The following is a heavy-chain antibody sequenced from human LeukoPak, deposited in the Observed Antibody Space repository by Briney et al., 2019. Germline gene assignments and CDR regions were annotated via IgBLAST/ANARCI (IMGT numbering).Heavy chain of an antibody. J-gene: IGHJ4*02. V-gene: IGHV3-11*06. CDR3: AREGYSSSGEGDY. CDR2: ISSSSYT. D-gene: IGHD6-13*01. CDR1: GFTFSDYY. Sequence: PGGSLRFSCAASGFTFSDYYMSWIRQAPGKGLEWVSYISSSSYTNYADSVKGRFTISRDNAKNSLYLQVNSLRAEDTAVYYCAREGYSSSGEGDYWGQGTLVTVSS.